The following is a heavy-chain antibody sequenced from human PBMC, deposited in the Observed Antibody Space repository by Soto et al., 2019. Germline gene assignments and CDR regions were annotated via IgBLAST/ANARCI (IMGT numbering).Heavy chain of an antibody. V-gene: IGHV3-23*01. D-gene: IGHD3-3*01. J-gene: IGHJ6*03. CDR1: GFTFSSYA. CDR2: ISWSGGST. CDR3: AKHGGYYSPLDYWYYYMDV. Sequence: GSLRLSFSASGFTFSSYAISWGRQAPGEGLGGVSAISWSGGSTYYADSVKGRLTISRDNSKNTLYLQMNSLRAEDTAVYYCAKHGGYYSPLDYWYYYMDVWGKGTTVTVSS.